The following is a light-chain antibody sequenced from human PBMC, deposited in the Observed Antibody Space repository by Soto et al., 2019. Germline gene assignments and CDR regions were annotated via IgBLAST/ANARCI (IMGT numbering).Light chain of an antibody. CDR2: GAS. CDR1: QSVSSSY. V-gene: IGKV3-20*01. J-gene: IGKJ1*01. Sequence: EIVLTQSPGTLSLSPGERATLSCRASQSVSSSYLAWYQQKPGQAPRLLIYGASGRATGIPDRFSGSGSGTDFALTISRLEPEDFAVYYCQLYYSGMFGQGTKVEIK. CDR3: QLYYSGM.